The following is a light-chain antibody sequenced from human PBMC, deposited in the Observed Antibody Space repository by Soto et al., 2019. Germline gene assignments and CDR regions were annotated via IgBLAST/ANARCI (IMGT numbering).Light chain of an antibody. CDR1: QSVSSSY. J-gene: IGKJ5*01. V-gene: IGKV3-11*01. CDR3: QQRSNWPPIT. CDR2: DAS. Sequence: TQSPSSLSASVGDRVTLSCRASQSVSSSYLAWYQQKPGQAPRLLIYDASNRATGIPARFSGSGSGTDFTLTIDNLEPEDFAVYYCQQRSNWPPITFGQGTRLEI.